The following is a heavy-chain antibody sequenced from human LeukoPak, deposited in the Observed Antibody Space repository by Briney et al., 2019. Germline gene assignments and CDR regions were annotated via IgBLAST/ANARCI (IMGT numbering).Heavy chain of an antibody. CDR3: ARAGGGYGSGSYSFDH. Sequence: GGSLRLSCAASGFTFSTYAMNWVRQAPGKGLEWVAVISYDGRQNYYADSVKGRFTISRDNSKNTVYLQANSLRAEDTAVYYCARAGGGYGSGSYSFDHWGQGTLVTVSS. J-gene: IGHJ4*02. CDR1: GFTFSTYA. CDR2: ISYDGRQN. V-gene: IGHV3-30*14. D-gene: IGHD3-10*01.